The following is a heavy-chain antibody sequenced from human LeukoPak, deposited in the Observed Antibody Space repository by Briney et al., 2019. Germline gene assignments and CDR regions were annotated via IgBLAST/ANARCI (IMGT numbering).Heavy chain of an antibody. Sequence: GESLKISCKGSGYSFTSYWIGWVRQMPGKGLEWMGIIYPGDSDTRYSPSFQGQVTISADKSISTAYLQWSSLKASDTAMYYCATQARFGGVIPPFDYWGQGTLVTVSS. D-gene: IGHD3-16*02. J-gene: IGHJ4*02. V-gene: IGHV5-51*01. CDR3: ATQARFGGVIPPFDY. CDR1: GYSFTSYW. CDR2: IYPGDSDT.